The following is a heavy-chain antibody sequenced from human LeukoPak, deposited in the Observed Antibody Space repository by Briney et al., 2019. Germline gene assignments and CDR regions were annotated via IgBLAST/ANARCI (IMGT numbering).Heavy chain of an antibody. V-gene: IGHV3-15*01. D-gene: IGHD6-6*01. Sequence: GGSLRLSCAASGFAFSNAWMSWVRQAPGKGLEWVGRIKSKTDGGTTDYAAPVKGRFTISRDDSKNTLYLQMNSLKTEDTAVYYCTTPTYSSSSTDYWGQGTLVTVSS. CDR2: IKSKTDGGTT. J-gene: IGHJ4*02. CDR1: GFAFSNAW. CDR3: TTPTYSSSSTDY.